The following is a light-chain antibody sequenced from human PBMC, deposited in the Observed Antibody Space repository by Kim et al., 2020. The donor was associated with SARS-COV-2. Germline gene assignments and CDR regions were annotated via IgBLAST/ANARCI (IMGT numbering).Light chain of an antibody. CDR2: DNN. CDR1: YSNFDNHY. CDR3: GTWDRSLTSGRL. J-gene: IGLJ1*01. Sequence: KVPTSCPGSYSNFDNHYVSWYRHVPGRAPKLLIYDNNKRPSGIPDRFSGSRSATSATLDITGLQSGDEADYFCGTWDRSLTSGRLFGTGTKVTVL. V-gene: IGLV1-51*01.